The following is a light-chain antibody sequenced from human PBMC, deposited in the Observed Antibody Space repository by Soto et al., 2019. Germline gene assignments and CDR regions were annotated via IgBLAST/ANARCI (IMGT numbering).Light chain of an antibody. CDR1: QSISSW. V-gene: IGKV1-5*01. J-gene: IGKJ1*01. CDR3: QQYNHYWT. Sequence: DIQMTQSPSTLSASVGDRVTITCRASQSISSWLAWYQQKPGKAPKVLIYDASSLESGVPSRFSGSGSGTEFSHTISSLQPDDFATYYCQQYNHYWTFGQGTKVDIK. CDR2: DAS.